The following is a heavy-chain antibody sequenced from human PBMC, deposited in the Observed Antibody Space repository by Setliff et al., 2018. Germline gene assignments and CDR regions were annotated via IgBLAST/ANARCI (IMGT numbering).Heavy chain of an antibody. CDR3: TRGGYDSGV. Sequence: PGESLKISCRGSGYNFASYWIAWVRQMPGKGLEWMGIIYPDDSYTNYSPSFQGHVTISIDKSITTAYLHWSSLKASDTAMYYCTRGGYDSGVWGQGTLVTVSS. CDR1: GYNFASYW. D-gene: IGHD6-25*01. J-gene: IGHJ4*02. V-gene: IGHV5-51*01. CDR2: IYPDDSYT.